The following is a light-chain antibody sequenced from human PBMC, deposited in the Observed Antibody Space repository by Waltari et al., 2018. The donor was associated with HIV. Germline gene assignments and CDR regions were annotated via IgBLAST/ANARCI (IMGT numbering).Light chain of an antibody. Sequence: VLTQSPDTLSLSPGDRATLPCRANSFNTNDYLAWYQQHPGQAPRLLIYVASTSAIGVPDVFSGGGSGTDFTLTISRLEPEDFAVYYCHHYNNAPPGSFTFGPGTKVEMK. CDR1: SFNTNDY. CDR3: HHYNNAPPGSFT. V-gene: IGKV3-20*01. J-gene: IGKJ3*01. CDR2: VAS.